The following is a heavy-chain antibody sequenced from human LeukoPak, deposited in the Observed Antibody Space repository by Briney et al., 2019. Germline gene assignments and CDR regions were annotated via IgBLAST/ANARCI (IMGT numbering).Heavy chain of an antibody. CDR2: IIPILGIA. J-gene: IGHJ4*02. D-gene: IGHD6-13*01. V-gene: IGHV1-69*04. CDR1: GGTFSSYA. Sequence: ASVKVSCKASGGTFSSYAISWVRQAPGQGLEWVGRIIPILGIANYAQKFQGRVTITADKSTSTAYMELSSLRSEDTAVYYCASRSQQLYYFDYWGQGTLVTVSS. CDR3: ASRSQQLYYFDY.